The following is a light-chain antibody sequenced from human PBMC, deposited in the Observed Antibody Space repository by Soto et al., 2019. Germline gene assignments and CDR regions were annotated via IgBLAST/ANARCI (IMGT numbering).Light chain of an antibody. Sequence: TQSPSSVSASVGDRVAMTCRASQGVGGWLAWYQQKPGQAPRLLIYGASTRATGIPARFSGSGSGTDFTLTISRLEPEDFAVYYCQQYGSSPLTFGGGTKVDIK. CDR3: QQYGSSPLT. CDR1: QGVGGW. CDR2: GAS. V-gene: IGKV3-20*01. J-gene: IGKJ4*01.